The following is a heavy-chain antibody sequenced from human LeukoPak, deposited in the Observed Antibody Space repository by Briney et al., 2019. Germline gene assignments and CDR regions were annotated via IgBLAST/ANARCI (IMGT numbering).Heavy chain of an antibody. V-gene: IGHV1-18*01. Sequence: ASVKVSCKASGYTFTSYGISWVRQAPGQGLEWMGWISAYNGNTNYAQKLQGRVTMTTDTSTSTAYMELRSLRSDDTAVYHCARGPSAAPSTVTLANWFDPWGQGTLVTVSS. J-gene: IGHJ5*02. CDR2: ISAYNGNT. CDR3: ARGPSAAPSTVTLANWFDP. CDR1: GYTFTSYG. D-gene: IGHD4-17*01.